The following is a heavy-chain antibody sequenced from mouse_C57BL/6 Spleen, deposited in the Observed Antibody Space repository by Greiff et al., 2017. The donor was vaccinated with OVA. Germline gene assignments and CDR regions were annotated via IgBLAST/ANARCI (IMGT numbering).Heavy chain of an antibody. CDR2: IDPSDSYT. CDR1: GYTFTSYW. Sequence: VQLQQPGAELVKPGASVKLSCKASGYTFTSYWMQWVNQRPGQGLEWIGEIDPSDSYTNYNQKFKGKATLTVDTSSSTAYMQLSSLTSEDSAVYYCARDGNRAMDYWGQGTSVTVSS. CDR3: ARDGNRAMDY. D-gene: IGHD2-1*01. V-gene: IGHV1-50*01. J-gene: IGHJ4*01.